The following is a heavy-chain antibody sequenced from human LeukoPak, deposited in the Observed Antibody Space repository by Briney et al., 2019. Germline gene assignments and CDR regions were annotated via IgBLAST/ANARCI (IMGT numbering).Heavy chain of an antibody. J-gene: IGHJ4*02. CDR3: ARDGISDYDILTGYLGNYFDY. D-gene: IGHD3-9*01. CDR2: IIPIFGTA. Sequence: SVKVSCKASGGTFSSYAISWVRQAPGQGLEWMGGIIPIFGTANCAQKFQGRVTITADESTSTAYMELSSLRSEDTAVYYCARDGISDYDILTGYLGNYFDYWGQGTLVTVSS. V-gene: IGHV1-69*13. CDR1: GGTFSSYA.